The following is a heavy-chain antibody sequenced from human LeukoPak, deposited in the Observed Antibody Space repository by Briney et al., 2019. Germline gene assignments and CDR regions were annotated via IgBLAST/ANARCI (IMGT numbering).Heavy chain of an antibody. CDR3: ARDRGRYCSSTSCFLDY. J-gene: IGHJ4*02. V-gene: IGHV3-48*04. CDR1: GFTFSSYS. Sequence: GGSLRLSCAASGFTFSSYSMNWVRQAPGKGLEWVSYISSSGNTIDYADSVKGRFTISRDNAKNSLYLQMNSLRAEDTAVYYCARDRGRYCSSTSCFLDYWGQGTLVTVSS. D-gene: IGHD2-2*01. CDR2: ISSSGNTI.